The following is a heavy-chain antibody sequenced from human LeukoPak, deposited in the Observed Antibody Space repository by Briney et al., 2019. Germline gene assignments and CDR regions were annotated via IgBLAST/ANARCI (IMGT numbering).Heavy chain of an antibody. J-gene: IGHJ4*02. D-gene: IGHD3-22*01. Sequence: SETLSLTCTVSGASFNSDDQYWHWLRQSPGKGLEWIGSIHPSGILYNHPSLESRVTMSRDTSKNQFSLNLNSVTAADTAVYFCSRGLDSRKLGFWGQGIVVTVSS. CDR1: GASFNSDDQY. CDR2: IHPSGIL. CDR3: SRGLDSRKLGF. V-gene: IGHV4-31*03.